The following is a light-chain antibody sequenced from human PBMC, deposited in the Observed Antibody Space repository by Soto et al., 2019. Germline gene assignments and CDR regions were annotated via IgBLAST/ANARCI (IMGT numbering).Light chain of an antibody. V-gene: IGKV3-15*01. CDR1: QSLSSN. CDR3: QQYNNWPIT. Sequence: EIVLTQSPGSLSLSPGERATLSCRASQSLSSNLAWYQQKPGQAPRLLIYGASTRATGIPARFSGSGSGTEFTLTISSLQSEDFAVYYCQQYNNWPITFGQGTRLEI. CDR2: GAS. J-gene: IGKJ5*01.